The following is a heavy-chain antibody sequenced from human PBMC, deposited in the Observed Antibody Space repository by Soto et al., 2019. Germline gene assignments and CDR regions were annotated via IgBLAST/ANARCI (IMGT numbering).Heavy chain of an antibody. CDR2: ISYDGSNK. J-gene: IGHJ6*02. CDR3: AKQSEVATTLYYYYGMDV. V-gene: IGHV3-30*18. CDR1: GFSFSSYG. Sequence: GGSLRLSCAASGFSFSSYGMHWFRQAPGKGLEWVAVISYDGSNKYYADSVKGRFTISRDNSKNTLYLQMNSLRAEDTAVYYCAKQSEVATTLYYYYGMDVWGQGTTVTVSS. D-gene: IGHD5-12*01.